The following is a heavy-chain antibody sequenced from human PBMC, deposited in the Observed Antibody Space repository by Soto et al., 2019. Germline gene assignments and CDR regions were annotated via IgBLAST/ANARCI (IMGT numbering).Heavy chain of an antibody. CDR2: IFSNDEK. J-gene: IGHJ6*02. D-gene: IGHD3-3*01. V-gene: IGHV2-26*01. CDR1: GFSLSNARMG. Sequence: SGPTLVNPTETLTLTCTVSGFSLSNARMGVSWIRQPPGKALEWLAHIFSNDEKSYSTSLKSRLTISKDTSKSQVVLTMTNMDPVDTATYYCARIREGAVCYSYYDFWSGYFYGMDVWGQGTTVTVSS. CDR3: ARIREGAVCYSYYDFWSGYFYGMDV.